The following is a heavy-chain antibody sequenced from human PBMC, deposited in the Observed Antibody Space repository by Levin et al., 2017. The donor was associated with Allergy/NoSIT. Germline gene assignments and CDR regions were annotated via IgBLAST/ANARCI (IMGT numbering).Heavy chain of an antibody. D-gene: IGHD2-15*01. CDR1: GFTFSSYA. V-gene: IGHV3-30-3*01. Sequence: AGGSLRLSCAASGFTFSSYAMHWVRQAPGKGLEWVAVISYDGSNKYYADSVKGRFTISRDNSKNTLYLQMNSLRAEDTAVYYCAREYCSGGSCYRYYGMDVWGQGTTVTVSS. J-gene: IGHJ6*02. CDR2: ISYDGSNK. CDR3: AREYCSGGSCYRYYGMDV.